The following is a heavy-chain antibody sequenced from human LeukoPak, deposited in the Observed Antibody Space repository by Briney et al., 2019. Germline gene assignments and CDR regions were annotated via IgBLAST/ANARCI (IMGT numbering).Heavy chain of an antibody. D-gene: IGHD3-10*01. CDR2: IYDSGST. V-gene: IGHV4-39*07. Sequence: TSETLSLTCTVSGGSIRSSYYYWGWIRQPPGKGLEWIGSIYDSGSTYYNPSLKSRVTISVDTSKNQFSLKLTSVTVADTAVYYCTRGGLTFGGDWGQGTLVTVSS. CDR3: TRGGLTFGGD. CDR1: GGSIRSSYYY. J-gene: IGHJ4*02.